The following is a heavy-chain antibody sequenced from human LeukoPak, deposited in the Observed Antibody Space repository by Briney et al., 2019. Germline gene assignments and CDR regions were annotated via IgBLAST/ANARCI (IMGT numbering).Heavy chain of an antibody. CDR3: ARGYCSSTSCYTMDHWFDP. Sequence: GASVKVSCKASGGTFSSYAISWVRQAPGQGLEWMGGIIPIFATANYAQKFQGRVTITTDESTRTAYMELSSLRSEDTAVYYCARGYCSSTSCYTMDHWFDPWGQGTLVTVSS. J-gene: IGHJ5*02. CDR2: IIPIFATA. D-gene: IGHD2-2*02. CDR1: GGTFSSYA. V-gene: IGHV1-69*05.